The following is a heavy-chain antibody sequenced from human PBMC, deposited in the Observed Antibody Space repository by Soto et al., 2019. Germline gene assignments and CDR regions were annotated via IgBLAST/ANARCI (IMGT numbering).Heavy chain of an antibody. Sequence: SETLSLTCTVSGGSISSYYWSWIRQPPGKGLEWIGYIYYSGSTNYYPSLKSRVTISVDTSKNQFSLKLSSVTASDTAMYYCARHLPYYYGSGSYRPNDQYYYYYYGMDVWGQGTTVTVSS. CDR3: ARHLPYYYGSGSYRPNDQYYYYYYGMDV. J-gene: IGHJ6*02. CDR2: IYYSGST. CDR1: GGSISSYY. D-gene: IGHD3-10*01. V-gene: IGHV4-59*01.